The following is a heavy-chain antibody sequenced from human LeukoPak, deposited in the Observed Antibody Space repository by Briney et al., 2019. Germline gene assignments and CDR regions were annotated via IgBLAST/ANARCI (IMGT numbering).Heavy chain of an antibody. CDR1: GGTFSSYA. V-gene: IGHV1-69*06. J-gene: IGHJ6*04. D-gene: IGHD3-10*01. CDR2: IIPIIGTA. CDR3: ARGRWYYYGSGSYTPVKNYYYGMDV. Sequence: SVKVSCKASGGTFSSYAISWVRQAPGQGLEWMGGIIPIIGTANYAQKFQGRVTITADKSTSTAYMELSSLRSEDTAVYYCARGRWYYYGSGSYTPVKNYYYGMDVWGKGTTVTVSS.